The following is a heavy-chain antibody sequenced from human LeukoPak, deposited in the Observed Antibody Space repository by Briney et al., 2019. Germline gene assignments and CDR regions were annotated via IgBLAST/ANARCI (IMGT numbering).Heavy chain of an antibody. Sequence: PGRSLRLSCAASGFTFSSYGMHWVRQAPGKGLEWVSVIYPDGTTYYADSVKGQFTIFRDNSENTLSLQMNRLRDEDTALYYCACSTSKKDFDYWGPGTMVTVSS. J-gene: IGHJ4*02. CDR2: IYPDGTT. CDR1: GFTFSSYG. V-gene: IGHV3-NL1*01. D-gene: IGHD2-2*01. CDR3: ACSTSKKDFDY.